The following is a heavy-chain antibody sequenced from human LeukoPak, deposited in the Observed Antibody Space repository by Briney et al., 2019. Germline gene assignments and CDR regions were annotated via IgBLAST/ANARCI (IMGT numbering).Heavy chain of an antibody. CDR2: ISYDGSNK. CDR1: GFTFSSYA. D-gene: IGHD3-10*01. Sequence: PGGSLRLSCAASGFTFSSYAMHWVRQAPGKGLEWVAVISYDGSNKYYADSVKGRFTISRDNSKNTLYLQMNSLRAEDTAVYYCARRFMVRGVMAYYYYYGMDVWGQGTTVTVSS. CDR3: ARRFMVRGVMAYYYYYGMDV. J-gene: IGHJ6*02. V-gene: IGHV3-30-3*01.